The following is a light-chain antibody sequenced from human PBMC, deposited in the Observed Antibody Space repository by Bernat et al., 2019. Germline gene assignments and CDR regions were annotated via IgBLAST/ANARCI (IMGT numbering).Light chain of an antibody. Sequence: DIQMTQSPSSLSASVGDRVTITCRASQSINNYLNWYQQKPGKAPMLLIYGASSLQSGVPSTFSGSGSATDFTLTISSLRPEDFATYYCQQSYNTPRTFGGGTKVEIK. CDR1: QSINNY. CDR2: GAS. CDR3: QQSYNTPRT. J-gene: IGKJ4*01. V-gene: IGKV1-39*01.